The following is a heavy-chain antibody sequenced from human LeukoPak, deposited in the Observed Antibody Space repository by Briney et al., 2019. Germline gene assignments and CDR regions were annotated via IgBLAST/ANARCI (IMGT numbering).Heavy chain of an antibody. CDR1: GYLFIVYN. V-gene: IGHV1-2*02. J-gene: IGHJ3*02. CDR2: INPNTGDT. D-gene: IGHD6-13*01. Sequence: ASVKVSCKASGYLFIVYNIHWVRQAPGQGLEWMGWINPNTGDTNYAQKFQGRVTMTRDTSISTVYMELRSLTYEDTALYYCARVQQPTDAFDIWGQGTMVTVSS. CDR3: ARVQQPTDAFDI.